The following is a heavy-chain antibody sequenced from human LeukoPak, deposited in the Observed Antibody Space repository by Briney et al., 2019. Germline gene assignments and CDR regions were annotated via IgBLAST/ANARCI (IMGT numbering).Heavy chain of an antibody. J-gene: IGHJ4*02. CDR3: ARDGGYGDLGDY. V-gene: IGHV1-18*04. CDR1: GSTFTSYG. CDR2: ISAYNGNT. D-gene: IGHD4-17*01. Sequence: ASVKLSCTASGSTFTSYGISWVRHPPGQGLELMGWISAYNGNTNYAQKLQGRVTMTTDTSTSTAYMELRSLRSDETAVYYCARDGGYGDLGDYWGQGTLVTVSS.